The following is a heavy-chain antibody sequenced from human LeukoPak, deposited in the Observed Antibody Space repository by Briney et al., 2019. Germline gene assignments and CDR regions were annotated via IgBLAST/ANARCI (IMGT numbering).Heavy chain of an antibody. J-gene: IGHJ4*02. CDR2: IVGSSST. D-gene: IGHD6-13*01. CDR3: ARIGAGSSRDY. CDR1: GFTFSNFA. Sequence: GGSLRLSRAASGFTFSNFAMTWVRQAPGKGLEWVSSIVGSSSTYYADSLKGRFTISRDNAKNSLYLQMNSLRAEDTAVYYCARIGAGSSRDYWGQGTLVTVSS. V-gene: IGHV3-21*01.